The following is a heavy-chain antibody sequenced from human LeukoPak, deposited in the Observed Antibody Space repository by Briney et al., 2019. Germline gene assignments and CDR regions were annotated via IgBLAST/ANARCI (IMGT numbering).Heavy chain of an antibody. CDR1: GFTFSSHS. CDR2: ISSSSSYI. V-gene: IGHV3-21*01. CDR3: ARDKCGGDCYFGLDY. D-gene: IGHD2-21*02. J-gene: IGHJ4*02. Sequence: GGSLRLSCAASGFTFSSHSMNWVRQAPGKGLEWVSSISSSSSYIYYADSVKGRFTISRDNAKNSLYLQMNSLRAEDTAVYYCARDKCGGDCYFGLDYWGQGTLVTVSS.